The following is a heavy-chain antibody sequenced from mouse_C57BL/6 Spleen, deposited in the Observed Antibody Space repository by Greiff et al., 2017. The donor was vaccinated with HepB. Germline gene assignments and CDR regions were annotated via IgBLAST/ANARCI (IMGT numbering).Heavy chain of an antibody. CDR2: INPNNGGT. CDR3: ARGGGRGMAFAY. J-gene: IGHJ3*01. Sequence: EVKLVESGPELVKPGASVKMSCKASGYTFTDYNMHWVKQSHGKSLEWIGYINPNNGGTSYNQKFKGKATLTVNKSSSTAYMELRSLTSEDSAVYYCARGGGRGMAFAYWGQGTLVTVSA. V-gene: IGHV1-22*01. CDR1: GYTFTDYN. D-gene: IGHD3-3*01.